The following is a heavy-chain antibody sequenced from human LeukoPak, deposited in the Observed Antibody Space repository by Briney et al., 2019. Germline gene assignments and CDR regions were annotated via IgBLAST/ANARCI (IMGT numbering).Heavy chain of an antibody. CDR1: GYTFTSYY. CDR3: ARESITMVRGGNDY. Sequence: ASVXXXXXXSGYTFTSYYXXXXRXAXGQGLXXXGIINPSGGSTSYAQKFQGRVTMTRDTSTSTVYMELSSLRSEDTAVYYCARESITMVRGGNDYWGQGTLVTVSS. J-gene: IGHJ4*02. V-gene: IGHV1-46*01. CDR2: INPSGGST. D-gene: IGHD3-10*01.